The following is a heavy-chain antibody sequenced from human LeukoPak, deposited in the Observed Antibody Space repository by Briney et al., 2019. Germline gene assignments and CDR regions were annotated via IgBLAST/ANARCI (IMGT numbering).Heavy chain of an antibody. V-gene: IGHV1-3*01. CDR2: INAGNGNT. D-gene: IGHD3-3*01. Sequence: ASVKVSCKASGYTFTNYAIHWVRQAPGQRPGWMGWINAGNGNTEYSQTFQDRVTVTRDKSASTAYMELSSLRSEDTAVYYCARGIWSSHKADYYLDQWGQGTLVAVSS. CDR3: ARGIWSSHKADYYLDQ. J-gene: IGHJ4*02. CDR1: GYTFTNYA.